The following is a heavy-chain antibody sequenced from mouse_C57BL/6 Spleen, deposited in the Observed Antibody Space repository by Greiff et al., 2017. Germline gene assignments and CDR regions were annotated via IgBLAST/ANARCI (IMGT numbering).Heavy chain of an antibody. D-gene: IGHD1-1*01. Sequence: QVQLKQPGAELVKPGASVKLSCKASGYPFTSYWLHWVKQRPGRGLEWIGRIDPTSGGTKYNEKFKSKATLTVDKPSSTADMQLSSLTSEDSAVYYCARDYGSLHWYFDVGGTGTTVTVSS. V-gene: IGHV1-72*01. J-gene: IGHJ1*03. CDR1: GYPFTSYW. CDR3: ARDYGSLHWYFDV. CDR2: IDPTSGGT.